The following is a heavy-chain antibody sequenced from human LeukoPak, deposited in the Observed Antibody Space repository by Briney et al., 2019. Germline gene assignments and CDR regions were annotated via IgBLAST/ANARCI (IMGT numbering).Heavy chain of an antibody. CDR1: GFTFSSYA. Sequence: SGGSLRLSCAASGFTFSSYAMSWVRQAPGKGPEWVSAISGSGGSTYYADSVKGRFTISRDNSKNTLYLQMNSLRAEDTAVYYCAKDHYKLSVAANDAFDIWGQGTMATVSS. CDR2: ISGSGGST. D-gene: IGHD3-10*01. J-gene: IGHJ3*02. CDR3: AKDHYKLSVAANDAFDI. V-gene: IGHV3-23*01.